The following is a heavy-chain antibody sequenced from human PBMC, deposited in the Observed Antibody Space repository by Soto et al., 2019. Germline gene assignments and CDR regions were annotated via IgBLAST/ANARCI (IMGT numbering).Heavy chain of an antibody. CDR1: GFTFDDYA. D-gene: IGHD6-6*01. CDR3: AKRASIVARDDYSDY. Sequence: GGSLRLSCSASGFTFDDYAMHWVRQAPGKGLEWVSGISWNSGSIGYADSVKGRFTISRDNAKNSLYLQMNSLRAEDTALYYCAKRASIVARDDYSDYWCQGTRVTVSS. V-gene: IGHV3-9*01. J-gene: IGHJ4*02. CDR2: ISWNSGSI.